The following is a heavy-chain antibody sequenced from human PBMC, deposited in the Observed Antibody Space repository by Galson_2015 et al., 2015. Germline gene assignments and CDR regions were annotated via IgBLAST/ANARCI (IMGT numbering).Heavy chain of an antibody. Sequence: SLRLSCAAPGFTFTSYSMNWVRQAAGKGLEWVSYISSSSGTIYYADSVKGRFTISRDNAKNSLYLQMNSLRAEDTAVYYCARGGVPDYWGQGTLVTVSS. D-gene: IGHD3-10*01. J-gene: IGHJ4*02. CDR2: ISSSSGTI. CDR1: GFTFTSYS. V-gene: IGHV3-48*01. CDR3: ARGGVPDY.